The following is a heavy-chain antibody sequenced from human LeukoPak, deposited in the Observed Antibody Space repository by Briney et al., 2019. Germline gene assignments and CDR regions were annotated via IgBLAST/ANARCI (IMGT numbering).Heavy chain of an antibody. Sequence: SETLSLTCTVSGGSIRSSYYYWGWLRQPPGKGLEWIGSIYDSGSTSYNPSLKSRVTISVDTSKNQFSLKLNSVTAADTAVYYCARRYGPWGQGTLVTVSS. V-gene: IGHV4-39*01. CDR1: GGSIRSSYYY. CDR3: ARRYGP. D-gene: IGHD3-16*01. J-gene: IGHJ5*02. CDR2: IYDSGST.